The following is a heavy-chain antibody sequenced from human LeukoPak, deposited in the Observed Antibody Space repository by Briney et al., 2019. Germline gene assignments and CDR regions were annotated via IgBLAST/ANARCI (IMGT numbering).Heavy chain of an antibody. CDR2: IIPILGIA. Sequence: SVRVSCKASGGTFSSYAISWVRQAPGQGLEWMGSIIPILGIANYAQKFQGRVTITADKSTSTAYMELSSLRSEDTAVYYCARNYYDSSGYHDYFDYWGQGTLVTVSS. V-gene: IGHV1-69*04. CDR3: ARNYYDSSGYHDYFDY. J-gene: IGHJ4*02. D-gene: IGHD3-22*01. CDR1: GGTFSSYA.